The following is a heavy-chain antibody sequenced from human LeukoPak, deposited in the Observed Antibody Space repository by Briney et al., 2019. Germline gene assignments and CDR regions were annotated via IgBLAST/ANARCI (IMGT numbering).Heavy chain of an antibody. D-gene: IGHD3-10*01. CDR2: IYYSGST. J-gene: IGHJ4*02. Sequence: SETLSLTCTVSGGSISSSSYYWGWIRQPPGKGLEWIGSIYYSGSTYYNPSLKSRVTISVDTSKNQFSLKLSSVTAADTAVYYCAREAYGSGSYCDYWGQGTLVTVSS. CDR1: GGSISSSSYY. V-gene: IGHV4-39*07. CDR3: AREAYGSGSYCDY.